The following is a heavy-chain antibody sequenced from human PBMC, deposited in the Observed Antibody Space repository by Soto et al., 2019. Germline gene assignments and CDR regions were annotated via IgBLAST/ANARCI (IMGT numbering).Heavy chain of an antibody. V-gene: IGHV1-2*02. CDR2: INPNSGGT. J-gene: IGHJ3*01. CDR1: GYTFTGYH. CDR3: ATPRSTNYRDACDS. Sequence: GASVKVSCKASGYTFTGYHLYWVRQAPGQGLEWMGWINPNSGGTNYAQKFQGRVTMTRDTSINTAYMELNSLRSDDTAVYYCATPRSTNYRDACDSWGQRTMVSVSS. D-gene: IGHD1-7*01.